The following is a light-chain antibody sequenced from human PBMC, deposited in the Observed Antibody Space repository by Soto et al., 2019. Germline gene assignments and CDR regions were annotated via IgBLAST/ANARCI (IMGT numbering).Light chain of an antibody. CDR2: GAS. V-gene: IGKV3-15*01. J-gene: IGKJ2*01. Sequence: EIVMTQSPATLSVSPGERATLSCRASQSVSSNLAWYQQTPGQAPRLLIYGASTRDTGILARFSGSGSRTEFTLNLSRLQSEDVAVYYCQKYNNWPPATFGQGTKLRIK. CDR1: QSVSSN. CDR3: QKYNNWPPAT.